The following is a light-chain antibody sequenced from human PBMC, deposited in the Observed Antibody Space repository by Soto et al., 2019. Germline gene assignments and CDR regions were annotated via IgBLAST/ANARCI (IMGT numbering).Light chain of an antibody. V-gene: IGKV3-20*01. J-gene: IGKJ3*01. CDR1: QSVNSFY. CDR3: QQGGNSLT. CDR2: GAS. Sequence: ESVLTQSPGTLSLSPGETATLSCRASQSVNSFYLAWYQQKPGQAPRLLIYGASSRATGIPDRFSGSGSGTDFTLTISRLEPEDFAVYYCQQGGNSLTFGPGTKVEIK.